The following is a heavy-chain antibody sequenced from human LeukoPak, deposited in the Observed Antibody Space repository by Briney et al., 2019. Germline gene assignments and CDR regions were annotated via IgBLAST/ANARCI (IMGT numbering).Heavy chain of an antibody. CDR1: GGSISSSSYY. CDR2: IYYSGST. J-gene: IGHJ4*02. D-gene: IGHD5-18*01. CDR3: ARGGYSYGFPQHEHLFDY. V-gene: IGHV4-39*01. Sequence: SETLSLTCTVSGGSISSSSYYWGWIRQPPGKGLEWIGSIYYSGSTYYNPSLKSRVTISVDTSKNQFSLKLSSVTAADTAVYYCARGGYSYGFPQHEHLFDYWGQGTLVTVSS.